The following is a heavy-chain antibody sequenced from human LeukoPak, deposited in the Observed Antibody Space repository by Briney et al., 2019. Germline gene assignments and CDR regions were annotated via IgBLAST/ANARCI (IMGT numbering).Heavy chain of an antibody. D-gene: IGHD3-3*01. CDR1: GYPFTTYP. Sequence: ASVKVSCKASGYPFTTYPMHWVRQGPEQGLEWMGIINPSGGSTNYAQKFQGRVTMTRDTSTSTVYMELSSLRSEDTAVYYCARAYYDFWSGQSYGMDVWGQGTTVTVSS. CDR2: INPSGGST. V-gene: IGHV1-46*01. J-gene: IGHJ6*02. CDR3: ARAYYDFWSGQSYGMDV.